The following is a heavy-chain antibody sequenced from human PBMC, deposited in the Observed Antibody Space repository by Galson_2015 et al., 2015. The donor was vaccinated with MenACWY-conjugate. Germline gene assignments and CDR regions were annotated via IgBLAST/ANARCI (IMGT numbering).Heavy chain of an antibody. D-gene: IGHD3-22*01. V-gene: IGHV3-21*01. J-gene: IGHJ6*02. CDR3: ARDYYYDSTSSPLKDYYYGMDV. CDR1: GFTFSSYS. Sequence: SLRLSCAASGFTFSSYSMNWVRQAPGKGLEWVSSISSSSSYIYYADSVKGRFTISRDNAKNSLYLQMNSLRAEDTAVYYCARDYYYDSTSSPLKDYYYGMDVWGQGTTVTVSS. CDR2: ISSSSSYI.